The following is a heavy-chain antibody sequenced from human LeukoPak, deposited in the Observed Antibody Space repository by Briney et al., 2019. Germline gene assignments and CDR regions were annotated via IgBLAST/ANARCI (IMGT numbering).Heavy chain of an antibody. CDR3: ARLNDFWSGYHPHWYFDL. D-gene: IGHD3-3*01. V-gene: IGHV1-18*01. J-gene: IGHJ2*01. CDR2: ISAYNGNT. Sequence: GSSVKVSCKASGGTFSSYAISWVRQAPGQGLEWMGWISAYNGNTNYAQKLQGRVTMITDTSTSTAYMELRSLRSDDTAVYYCARLNDFWSGYHPHWYFDLWGRGTLVTVSS. CDR1: GGTFSSYA.